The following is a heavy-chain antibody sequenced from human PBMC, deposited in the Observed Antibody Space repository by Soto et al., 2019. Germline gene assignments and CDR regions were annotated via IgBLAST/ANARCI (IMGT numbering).Heavy chain of an antibody. CDR1: GFTFDDYA. CDR2: ISWNSGSI. V-gene: IGHV3-9*01. Sequence: DVQLVESGGGLVQPGRSLRLSCAASGFTFDDYAMHWVRQAPGKGLEWVSGISWNSGSIGYADSVKGRFTISRDNAKNSLYLQMNSLRAEDTALYYCAKELGYCSSTSCYAFDYWGQGTLVTVSS. CDR3: AKELGYCSSTSCYAFDY. J-gene: IGHJ4*02. D-gene: IGHD2-2*01.